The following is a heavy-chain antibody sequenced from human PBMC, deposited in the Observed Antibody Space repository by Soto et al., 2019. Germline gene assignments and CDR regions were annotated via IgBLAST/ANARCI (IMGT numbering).Heavy chain of an antibody. V-gene: IGHV4-34*01. CDR1: GGTFSGYY. CDR3: ARKDGTGYCSGGICYEAPSIFDY. CDR2: INHSGST. Sequence: LSETLSLTSAVYGGTFSGYYWSWIRKPPGKGLEWIGEINHSGSTNYNPSLRSRVTLSVDTSKNQFSLELSSVTAADTAVYYCARKDGTGYCSGGICYEAPSIFDYWGQGTLVTVS. D-gene: IGHD2-15*01. J-gene: IGHJ4*02.